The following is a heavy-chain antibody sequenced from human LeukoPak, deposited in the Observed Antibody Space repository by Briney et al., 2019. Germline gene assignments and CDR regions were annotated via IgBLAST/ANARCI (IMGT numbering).Heavy chain of an antibody. D-gene: IGHD1-1*01. CDR2: ISSSSSYI. CDR3: ARDLGTGFDY. Sequence: RGSLRLSCAASGFTFSSYSMNWVRQAPGKGLEWVSSISSSSSYIYYADSVKGRFTISRDTAKNSLYLQMNSLRAEDTAVYYCARDLGTGFDYWGQGTLVTVSS. J-gene: IGHJ4*02. CDR1: GFTFSSYS. V-gene: IGHV3-21*01.